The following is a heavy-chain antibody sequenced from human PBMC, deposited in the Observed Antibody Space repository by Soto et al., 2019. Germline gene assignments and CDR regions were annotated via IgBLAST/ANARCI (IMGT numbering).Heavy chain of an antibody. CDR2: ISYDGSDK. V-gene: IGHV3-30*18. CDR1: GFTFTSYG. CDR3: GKFSDIEVPGMGDWFDP. Sequence: QAQLEESGGGVVQPGRSLRLSCKASGFTFTSYGMHWVRQAPGKGLEWVALISYDGSDKLYADSVEGRFTISRDNSKNTVYLQMNSLRIEDTAMYHCGKFSDIEVPGMGDWFDPWGQGTLVTVTS. J-gene: IGHJ5*02. D-gene: IGHD6-19*01.